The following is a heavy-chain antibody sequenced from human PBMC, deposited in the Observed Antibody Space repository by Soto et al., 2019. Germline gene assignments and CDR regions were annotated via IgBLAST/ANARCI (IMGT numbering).Heavy chain of an antibody. CDR2: IGPTGDS. V-gene: IGHV4-34*02. CDR1: GRSMSGYN. CDR3: ARNGVGFGFDI. D-gene: IGHD3-10*01. J-gene: IGHJ3*02. Sequence: QVQQQQWGARLLKPTETLSLTCAEYGRSMSGYNWSWLRRSPVRGLEWIGEIGPTGDSNYGPSFMSRFTVSVDTSNYELFLRLSQVTTADTVTYLCARNGVGFGFDIWGLGTMVSVSS.